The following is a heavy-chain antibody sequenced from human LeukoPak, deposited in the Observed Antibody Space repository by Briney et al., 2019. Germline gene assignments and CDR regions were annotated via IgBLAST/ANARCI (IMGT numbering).Heavy chain of an antibody. Sequence: SETLSLTCSVSGYSISSRHFWGWIRQSPGKGLEWIGSIFHSGSTYHNPSLKSRVTISLDTSRNQFSLKLNSVTAADTAVYYCAKSNGYGLIDIWGQGTMVTVSS. D-gene: IGHD3-22*01. CDR2: IFHSGST. CDR1: GYSISSRHF. CDR3: AKSNGYGLIDI. V-gene: IGHV4-38-2*02. J-gene: IGHJ3*02.